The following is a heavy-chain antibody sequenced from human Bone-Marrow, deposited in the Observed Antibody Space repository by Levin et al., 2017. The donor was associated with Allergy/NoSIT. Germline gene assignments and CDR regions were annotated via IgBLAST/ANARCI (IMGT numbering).Heavy chain of an antibody. V-gene: IGHV4-30-4*01. J-gene: IGHJ4*02. Sequence: PGIVLEWIGYIYYSGSTYYNPSLKSRLTISVDTSTNQFSLNLTSVTTADTAVYYCATGSGSYKIYFAYWGQGTLVTVSS. CDR2: IYYSGST. D-gene: IGHD3-10*01. CDR3: ATGSGSYKIYFAY.